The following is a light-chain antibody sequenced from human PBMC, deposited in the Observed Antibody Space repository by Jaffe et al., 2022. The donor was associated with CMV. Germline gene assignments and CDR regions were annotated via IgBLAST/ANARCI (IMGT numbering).Light chain of an antibody. CDR2: GTS. CDR1: QSIGSGY. CDR3: HQYAVSPIT. V-gene: IGKV3-20*01. J-gene: IGKJ3*01. Sequence: EVLLTQSPVTLSLSPGEGATISCRASQSIGSGYLAWYQQKPGQAPKLLLYGTSTRATGIPDRFSGSGSGTDFTLTISRLEPEDFAVYWCHQYAVSPITFGPGTKVDNK.